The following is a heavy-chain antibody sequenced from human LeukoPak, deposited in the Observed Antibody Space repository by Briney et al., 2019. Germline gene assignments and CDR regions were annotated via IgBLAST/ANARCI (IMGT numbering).Heavy chain of an antibody. CDR2: INPNSGGT. J-gene: IGHJ4*02. Sequence: GASVKVSCKASGYTFTDYYIHWVRQAPGQGLEWMGWINPNSGGTNYAQKFQGRVTMTRDTSISTAFMELSRLRSDDTPLYYCASAVMYCSSTSCPTYYFDYWGQGTLVTVSS. CDR3: ASAVMYCSSTSCPTYYFDY. V-gene: IGHV1-2*02. D-gene: IGHD2-2*01. CDR1: GYTFTDYY.